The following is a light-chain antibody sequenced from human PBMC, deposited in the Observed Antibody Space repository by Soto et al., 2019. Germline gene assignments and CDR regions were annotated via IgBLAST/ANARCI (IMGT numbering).Light chain of an antibody. CDR2: EVS. CDR3: SSYTSSSTLV. J-gene: IGLJ2*01. Sequence: QSVLTQPASVSGSPGQSITISCTGTSSDVGGYNYVSWYQQHPGKAPKHMIYEVSNRPSGVSNPFSGSKSGNTASLTISGLQAEDEADYYCSSYTSSSTLVFGGGTKLTVL. CDR1: SSDVGGYNY. V-gene: IGLV2-14*01.